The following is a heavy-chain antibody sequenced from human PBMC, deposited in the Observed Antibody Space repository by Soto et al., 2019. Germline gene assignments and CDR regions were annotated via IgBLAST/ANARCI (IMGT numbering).Heavy chain of an antibody. D-gene: IGHD2-15*01. CDR2: IDPSDSYT. V-gene: IGHV5-10-1*01. CDR3: ARLKGYCSGGSCYSPYYYYGMDV. CDR1: GYSFTSYW. J-gene: IGHJ6*02. Sequence: GESLKISCKGSGYSFTSYWISWVRQMPGKGLEWMGRIDPSDSYTNYSPSFQGHVTISADKSISTAYLQWSSLKASDTAMYYCARLKGYCSGGSCYSPYYYYGMDVWGQVTTVTVSS.